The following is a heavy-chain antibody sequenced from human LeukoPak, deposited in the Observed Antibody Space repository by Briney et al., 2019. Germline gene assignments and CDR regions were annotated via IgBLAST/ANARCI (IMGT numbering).Heavy chain of an antibody. D-gene: IGHD3-10*01. CDR1: GFTFTNYW. CDR2: IKSKTDGGTT. CDR3: TTGVVRGVIWFDP. V-gene: IGHV3-15*01. J-gene: IGHJ5*02. Sequence: PGGSLRLSCAASGFTFTNYWMSWVRQAPGKGLEWVGRIKSKTDGGTTDYAAPVKGRFTISRDDSKNTLYLQMNSLKTEDTAVYYCTTGVVRGVIWFDPWGQGTLVTVSS.